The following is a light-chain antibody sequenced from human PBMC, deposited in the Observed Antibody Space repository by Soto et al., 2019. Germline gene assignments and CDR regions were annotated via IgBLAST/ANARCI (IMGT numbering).Light chain of an antibody. V-gene: IGLV2-14*01. Sequence: QSALTQPASVSGSPGQSITISCTGTSSDVGGYNYVSWYQQHPGKAPKLMIYDVSNRPSGVSNRFSGFKSGNTASLTISGLQAEDEADYYCSSYTSSSTLGSVFGGGTQLTVL. J-gene: IGLJ7*01. CDR3: SSYTSSSTLGSV. CDR2: DVS. CDR1: SSDVGGYNY.